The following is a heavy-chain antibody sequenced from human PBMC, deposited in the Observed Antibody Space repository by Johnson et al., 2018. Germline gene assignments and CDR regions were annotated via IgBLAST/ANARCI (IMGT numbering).Heavy chain of an antibody. CDR1: GGTFSSYA. D-gene: IGHD5-18*01. J-gene: IGHJ6*02. V-gene: IGHV1-69*01. Sequence: QVQLVESGAEVKKPGSSVKVSCKASGGTFSSYAISWVRQAPGQGLEWMGGIIPIFGTANYAQKFQGRVTITADESTSTAYMERSSPRSEDTAVYYCTQYRYGYACDYSCGMDVWGQGTTVTVSS. CDR3: TQYRYGYACDYSCGMDV. CDR2: IIPIFGTA.